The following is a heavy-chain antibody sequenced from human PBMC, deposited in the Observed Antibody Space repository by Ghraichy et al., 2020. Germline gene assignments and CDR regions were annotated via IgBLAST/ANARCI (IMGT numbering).Heavy chain of an antibody. J-gene: IGHJ4*02. CDR2: IYYSGYN. D-gene: IGHD5-12*01. CDR3: ARGKDGYDQNFDY. Sequence: ETLSLTCSVSGGSISGYYWTWIRQSPGKGLEWIGFIYYSGYNNYNPSLDSRVTISVERSKNQFSLKLSSVTAADTAVYYCARGKDGYDQNFDYWGQGTLVTVSS. V-gene: IGHV4-59*01. CDR1: GGSISGYY.